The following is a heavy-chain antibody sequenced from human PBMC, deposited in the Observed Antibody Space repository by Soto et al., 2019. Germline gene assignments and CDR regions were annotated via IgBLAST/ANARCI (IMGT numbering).Heavy chain of an antibody. D-gene: IGHD3-10*01. J-gene: IGHJ5*02. V-gene: IGHV3-30*18. Sequence: GGSLRLSCAASGFTFSSYGMHWVRQAPGKGLEWVAVISYDGSNKYYADSVKGRFTISRDNSKNTLYLQMNSLRAEDTAVYYCAKGDYYGSGSYYNYNWVDPWGQGTLVTVS. CDR1: GFTFSSYG. CDR3: AKGDYYGSGSYYNYNWVDP. CDR2: ISYDGSNK.